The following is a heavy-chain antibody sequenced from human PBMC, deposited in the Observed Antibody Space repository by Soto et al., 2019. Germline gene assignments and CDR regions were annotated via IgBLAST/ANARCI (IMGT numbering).Heavy chain of an antibody. CDR2: INPNSGDT. Sequence: ASVKVSCKASAYYFSDCYIHWVRQAPGQGLEWMGWINPNSGDTNSAQKFQGWVTMTRDPSISTAYVYLSRLRSDDTAIYSCARGVRVSYWGQGALVTVSS. V-gene: IGHV1-2*04. J-gene: IGHJ4*02. CDR3: ARGVRVSY. CDR1: AYYFSDCY. D-gene: IGHD3-10*01.